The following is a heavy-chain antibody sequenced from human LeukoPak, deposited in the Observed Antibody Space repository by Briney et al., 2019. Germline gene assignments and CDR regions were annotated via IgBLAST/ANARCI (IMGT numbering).Heavy chain of an antibody. CDR2: IKSKVNGGTT. CDR3: AKDPRYCSSTSYFIFDY. V-gene: IGHV3-15*01. J-gene: IGHJ4*02. D-gene: IGHD2-2*01. Sequence: PGGSLRLSCAASGFTFSNAWMTWVRQAPGKGLEWVGRIKSKVNGGTTDYAAPVKGRFTISRDDSKNTLYLQMNSLRAEDTAVYYCAKDPRYCSSTSYFIFDYWGQGTLVTVSS. CDR1: GFTFSNAW.